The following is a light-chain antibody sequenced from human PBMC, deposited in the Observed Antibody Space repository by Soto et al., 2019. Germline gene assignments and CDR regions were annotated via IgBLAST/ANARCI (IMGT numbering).Light chain of an antibody. CDR1: RTININ. CDR3: QQYNNWPRT. Sequence: EIVMTQSPAILSVSPGDRATLSCRASRTININLAWYQQMPGQAPRVLIYSASTRATGIPARFSGSGSGTEFTLTISNLQSEDFAVYYCQQYNNWPRTFGQGTKVEI. J-gene: IGKJ1*01. CDR2: SAS. V-gene: IGKV3-15*01.